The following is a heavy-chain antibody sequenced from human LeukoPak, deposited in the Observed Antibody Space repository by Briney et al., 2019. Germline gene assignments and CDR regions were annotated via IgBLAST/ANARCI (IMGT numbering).Heavy chain of an antibody. CDR1: GFTFSSYS. D-gene: IGHD2-2*01. Sequence: PGGSLRLSCAASGFTFSSYSMNWVRQAPGKGLGWVSSISSSSSYIYYADSVKGRFTISRDNAKNSLYPQMNSLRAEDTAVYYCARDEVDCSSTSCYLGYYYYGMDVWGQGTTVTVSS. CDR2: ISSSSSYI. CDR3: ARDEVDCSSTSCYLGYYYYGMDV. V-gene: IGHV3-21*01. J-gene: IGHJ6*02.